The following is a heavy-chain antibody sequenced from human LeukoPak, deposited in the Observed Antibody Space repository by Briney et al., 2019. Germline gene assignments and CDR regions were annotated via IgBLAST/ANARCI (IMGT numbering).Heavy chain of an antibody. V-gene: IGHV1-2*02. Sequence: ASLKVSCKASGYTFTGYYMHWVRLAPGPGREWMGWVNPNGGGTNYAQKFQGRVTMTRDTSISTAYMELSRLRSDDTAVYYCARGRCSGGSCYSRYGMDVWGQGTTVTVSS. CDR3: ARGRCSGGSCYSRYGMDV. CDR2: VNPNGGGT. D-gene: IGHD2-15*01. J-gene: IGHJ6*02. CDR1: GYTFTGYY.